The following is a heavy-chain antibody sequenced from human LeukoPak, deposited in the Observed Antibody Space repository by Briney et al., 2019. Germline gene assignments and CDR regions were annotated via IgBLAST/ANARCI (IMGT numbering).Heavy chain of an antibody. CDR1: GFTFSSYS. D-gene: IGHD3-9*01. J-gene: IGHJ5*02. V-gene: IGHV3-48*01. CDR3: ARGAILRYFDWLKHAWFDP. CDR2: ISSSSSTI. Sequence: GGSLRLSCAASGFTFSSYSMTWVRQAPGKGLEWVSYISSSSSTIYYADSVKGRFTISRDNAKNSLYLQMNSLRAEDTAVYYCARGAILRYFDWLKHAWFDPWGQGTLVTVSS.